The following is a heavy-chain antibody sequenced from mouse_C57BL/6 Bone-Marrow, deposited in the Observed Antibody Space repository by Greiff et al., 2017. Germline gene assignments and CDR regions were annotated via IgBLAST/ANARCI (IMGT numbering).Heavy chain of an antibody. CDR2: IHPNSGST. CDR3: ANYGSSDVGYFDV. Sequence: QVQLQQPGAELVKPGASVKLSCKASGYTFTSYWMHWVKQRPGQGLEWIGMIHPNSGSTNYNEKFKSKATLTVDKSSSTAYMQLSSLTSEDSAVYYCANYGSSDVGYFDVWGTGTTVTVSS. D-gene: IGHD1-1*01. J-gene: IGHJ1*03. V-gene: IGHV1-64*01. CDR1: GYTFTSYW.